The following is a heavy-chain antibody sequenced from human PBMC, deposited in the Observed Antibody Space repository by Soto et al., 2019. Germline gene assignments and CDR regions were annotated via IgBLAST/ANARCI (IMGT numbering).Heavy chain of an antibody. CDR3: ARVLIPPERVRSFSYDSSHYGMDV. Sequence: ASVKVSCKASGYTFTSYGISWVRQAPGQGLEWMGWISAYNGNTNYAQKLQGRVTMTTDTSRSTAYMGLRSLRSDDTAVYYCARVLIPPERVRSFSYDSSHYGMDVWGQGTTVTVSS. V-gene: IGHV1-18*01. D-gene: IGHD3-22*01. CDR1: GYTFTSYG. CDR2: ISAYNGNT. J-gene: IGHJ6*02.